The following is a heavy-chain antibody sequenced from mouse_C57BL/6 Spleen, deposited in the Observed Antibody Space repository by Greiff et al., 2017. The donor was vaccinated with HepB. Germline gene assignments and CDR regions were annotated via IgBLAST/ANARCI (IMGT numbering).Heavy chain of an antibody. CDR1: GYTFTDYY. J-gene: IGHJ2*01. V-gene: IGHV1-26*01. CDR2: INPNNGGT. Sequence: VQLQQSGPELVKPGASVKISCKASGYTFTDYYMNWVKQSHGKSLEWIGDINPNNGGTSYNQKFKGKATLTVDKSSSTAYMELRSLTSEDSAVYYCARWNLDSSYYFDYWGQGTTLTVSS. D-gene: IGHD3-2*02. CDR3: ARWNLDSSYYFDY.